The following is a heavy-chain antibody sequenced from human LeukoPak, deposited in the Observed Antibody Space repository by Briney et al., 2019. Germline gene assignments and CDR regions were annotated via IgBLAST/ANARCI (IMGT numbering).Heavy chain of an antibody. J-gene: IGHJ4*02. CDR2: ISYDGSNK. V-gene: IGHV3-30*01. Sequence: GGSLRLSCAASGFTFSSYAMHWVRQAPGKGLEWVAVISYDGSNKYYADSVKGRFTISRDNSKNTLYLQMNSLRAEDTAVYYCARDLLITIFGVVYWGQGTLVTVSS. CDR1: GFTFSSYA. CDR3: ARDLLITIFGVVY. D-gene: IGHD3-3*01.